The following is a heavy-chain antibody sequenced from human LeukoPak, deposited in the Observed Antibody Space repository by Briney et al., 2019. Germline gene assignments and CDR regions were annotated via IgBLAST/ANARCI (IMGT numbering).Heavy chain of an antibody. CDR3: ARDSDYSGNGNGDWFDP. J-gene: IGHJ5*02. Sequence: ASVKVSCKASGFRFTSFGVSLVRQAPGQGLEWMGWISNYFGVTHYAEKFEDRVTMTIDTSTATAYMELRSMRYDDTAIYYCARDSDYSGNGNGDWFDPWGQGTVVTVSS. D-gene: IGHD4-11*01. CDR1: GFRFTSFG. CDR2: ISNYFGVT. V-gene: IGHV1-18*04.